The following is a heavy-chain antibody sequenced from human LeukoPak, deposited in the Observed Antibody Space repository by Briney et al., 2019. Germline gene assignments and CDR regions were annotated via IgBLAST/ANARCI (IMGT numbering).Heavy chain of an antibody. V-gene: IGHV3-66*02. CDR3: AREETGIAAAGPFDY. J-gene: IGHJ4*02. CDR2: IYSGGST. Sequence: GGSLRLSCAASGFTVSSNYMSWVRQAPGKGLEWVSVIYSGGSTYYADSMKGRFTISRDNSKNTLYLQMNSLRAEDTAVYYCAREETGIAAAGPFDYWGQGTLVTVSS. D-gene: IGHD6-13*01. CDR1: GFTVSSNY.